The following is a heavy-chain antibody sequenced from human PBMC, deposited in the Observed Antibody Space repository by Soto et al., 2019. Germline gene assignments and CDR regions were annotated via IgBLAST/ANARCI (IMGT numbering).Heavy chain of an antibody. CDR3: ARDGVDVSRTTVRHGALDI. CDR2: FIPVFTTA. V-gene: IGHV1-69*01. Sequence: QVQLVQSGAEVKNPGSSVKVSCKASGGSFSTYGISWVRQAPGQGLEWMGGFIPVFTTAKYAQKFQGRVSITADESTYTAYMELSSLRSEDTAVYFCARDGVDVSRTTVRHGALDIWGQGTVVTVSS. D-gene: IGHD4-17*01. CDR1: GGSFSTYG. J-gene: IGHJ3*02.